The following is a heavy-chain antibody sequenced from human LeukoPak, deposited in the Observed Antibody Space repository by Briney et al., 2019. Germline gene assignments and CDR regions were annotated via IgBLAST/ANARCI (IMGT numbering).Heavy chain of an antibody. V-gene: IGHV1-18*01. D-gene: IGHD3-10*01. Sequence: ASVKVSCKASGYTFTSYGISWVRQAPGQGLEWMGWISAYNGNTNYAQKLQGRVTMTTDTSTSTAYMELRSLRSDDTAVYYCAXXXXDYXGSGSYXDXAFDIWGQGTMVTVSS. CDR3: AXXXXDYXGSGSYXDXAFDI. J-gene: IGHJ3*02. CDR2: ISAYNGNT. CDR1: GYTFTSYG.